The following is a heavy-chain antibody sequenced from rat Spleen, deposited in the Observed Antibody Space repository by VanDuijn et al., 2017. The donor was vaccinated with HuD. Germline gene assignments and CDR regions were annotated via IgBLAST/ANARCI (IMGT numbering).Heavy chain of an antibody. CDR1: GFTFSDYY. J-gene: IGHJ3*01. Sequence: EVQLVESDGGLVQPGRSLKLSCAASGFTFSDYYMAWVRQAPTKGLEWVATISYDGSSTYYRDSVKGRFTISRDNAKSTLYLQMDSLRAEDTATYYCSRDYGGYSPFAYWGQGTLVTVSS. V-gene: IGHV5-29*01. D-gene: IGHD1-11*01. CDR3: SRDYGGYSPFAY. CDR2: ISYDGSST.